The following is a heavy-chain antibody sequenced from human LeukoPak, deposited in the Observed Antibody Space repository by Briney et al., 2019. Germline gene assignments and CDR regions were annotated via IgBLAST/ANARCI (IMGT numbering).Heavy chain of an antibody. J-gene: IGHJ4*02. Sequence: ASVKVSCKASGYTFTGYYMHWVRQAPGQGLEWMGWINPNSGGTNYAQKFQGRVTMTRDTSISTAYMELSRLRSDDTAVYYCAGDPTGYSSGWFDYWGQGTLVTVSS. CDR2: INPNSGGT. V-gene: IGHV1-2*02. CDR1: GYTFTGYY. D-gene: IGHD6-19*01. CDR3: AGDPTGYSSGWFDY.